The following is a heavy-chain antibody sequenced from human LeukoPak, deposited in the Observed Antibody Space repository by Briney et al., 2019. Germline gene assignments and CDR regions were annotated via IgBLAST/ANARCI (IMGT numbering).Heavy chain of an antibody. D-gene: IGHD6-19*01. J-gene: IGHJ4*02. V-gene: IGHV3-64*04. CDR1: GFTFSSYT. CDR3: ARDVVTVAGADY. Sequence: PGGSLRLSCSASGFTFSSYTIHWVRQAPGKGLEFVSAITNNGGNTYYADSVKGRFTISRDNSKNTLYLQMNSLRAEDTAVYYCARDVVTVAGADYWGQGTLVTVSS. CDR2: ITNNGGNT.